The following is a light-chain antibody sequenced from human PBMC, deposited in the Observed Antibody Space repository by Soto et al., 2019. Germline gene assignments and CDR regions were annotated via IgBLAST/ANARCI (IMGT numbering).Light chain of an antibody. J-gene: IGKJ5*01. CDR3: MQSTQLPPT. Sequence: DVVMTQTPLSLSVAPGQPASISCKSSQSLLHITGETFLFWYLQKPGQSPRLLIYEVSTRVSGVPDRFSGSGSGTDFTLEISRVETDDVGIYYCMQSTQLPPTFGQGTRLGIE. V-gene: IGKV2D-29*02. CDR2: EVS. CDR1: QSLLHITGETF.